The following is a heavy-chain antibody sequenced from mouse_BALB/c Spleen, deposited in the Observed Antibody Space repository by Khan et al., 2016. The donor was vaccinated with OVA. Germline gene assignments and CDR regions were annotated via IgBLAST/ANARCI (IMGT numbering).Heavy chain of an antibody. D-gene: IGHD1-1*01. CDR2: IYPGDGNS. CDR3: ARGGITTGYFDY. Sequence: VQLQESGTELARPGASVKLSCKASGYTFTSYWMQWVKQRPGQGLEWIGAIYPGDGNSRYTQKFTGKATLTADKYSSTAYMHLSSLASEDSAVYYCARGGITTGYFDYWGQGTTLTVSS. V-gene: IGHV1-87*01. CDR1: GYTFTSYW. J-gene: IGHJ2*01.